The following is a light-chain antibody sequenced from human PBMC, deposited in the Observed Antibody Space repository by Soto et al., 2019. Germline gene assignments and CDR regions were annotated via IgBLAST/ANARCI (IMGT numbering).Light chain of an antibody. V-gene: IGKV3-15*01. CDR1: QSVSGN. J-gene: IGKJ3*01. Sequence: EIVMTQSPATLSVSPGERATLSCRASQSVSGNLAWYQQKPGQAPRLLIYAASTRAPGIPARFSGSGSGTAFTLTISSRQSEDFAVYYCQQYNNWPPITFGPGTKVDIK. CDR2: AAS. CDR3: QQYNNWPPIT.